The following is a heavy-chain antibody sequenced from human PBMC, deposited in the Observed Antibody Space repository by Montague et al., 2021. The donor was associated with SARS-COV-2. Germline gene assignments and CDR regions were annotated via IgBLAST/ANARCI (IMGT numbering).Heavy chain of an antibody. J-gene: IGHJ1*01. CDR3: SRFWGGYVDK. CDR1: GASIRSYY. D-gene: IGHD3-3*01. CDR2: MYYTWET. Sequence: SETLSLTCSFSGASIRSYYWSWIRLPPGKPLEWLGNMYYTWETTPNPSLKSRGTISVDTSRTQFSLRLMAVSAADTAVYFCSRFWGGYVDKWSQGTLVTVSS. V-gene: IGHV4-59*01.